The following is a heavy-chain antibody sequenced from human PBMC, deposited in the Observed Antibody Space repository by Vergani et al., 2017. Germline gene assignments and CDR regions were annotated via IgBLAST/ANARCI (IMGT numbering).Heavy chain of an antibody. CDR3: ARVRPYHMVRGVITSHEYYYYGMDV. V-gene: IGHV3-13*04. CDR2: IGTAGDT. CDR1: GFTFSSYD. D-gene: IGHD3-10*01. Sequence: EVQLVESGGGLVQPGGSLRLSCAASGFTFSSYDMHWVRQATGKGLEWVSAIGTAGDTYYPGSVKGRFTISRENAKNSLYLQMNSLRAGDTAVYYCARVRPYHMVRGVITSHEYYYYGMDVWGQGTTVTVSS. J-gene: IGHJ6*02.